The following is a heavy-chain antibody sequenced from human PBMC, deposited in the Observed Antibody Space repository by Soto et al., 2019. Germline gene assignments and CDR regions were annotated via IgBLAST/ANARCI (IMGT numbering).Heavy chain of an antibody. V-gene: IGHV4-59*01. J-gene: IGHJ6*02. CDR1: GDSISSDY. CDR2: MYYTGTT. D-gene: IGHD3-10*01. CDR3: ARPGKRFGNKMDV. Sequence: TLSLTCSVSGDSISSDYWSWIRQPPGKGLEWIGYMYYTGTTNYNPSLRSRVTISLDTSKKQFSLKLSSVTAADTAVYYCARPGKRFGNKMDVWGQGTTVTVSS.